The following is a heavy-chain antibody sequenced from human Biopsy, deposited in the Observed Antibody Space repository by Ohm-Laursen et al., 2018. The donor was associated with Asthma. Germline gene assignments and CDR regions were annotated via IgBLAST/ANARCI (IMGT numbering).Heavy chain of an antibody. CDR3: SREEPTSGWYQGSILR. CDR2: GGSYYDGGLK. D-gene: IGHD6-19*01. CDR1: GFTFRSYA. J-gene: IGHJ4*02. Sequence: SLRLSCAASGFTFRSYAMHWVRQAPGKGLEWVAVGGSYYDGGLKYYADSVNGRFTVSRDDSKNTLYLQMNSLRAEDTAVYYCSREEPTSGWYQGSILRWSQGTLVTVSS. V-gene: IGHV3-30-3*01.